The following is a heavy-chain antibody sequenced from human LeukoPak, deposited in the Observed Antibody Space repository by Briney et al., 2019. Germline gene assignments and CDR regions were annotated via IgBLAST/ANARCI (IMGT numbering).Heavy chain of an antibody. J-gene: IGHJ6*02. Sequence: GGSLRLSCAASGFTFNSYGMYWVRQAPGKGLEWVAFIRYDGSNKYYADSVKGRFTISRDNAKNSLYLQMNSLRAEDTAVYYCARDSPYYYYGMDVWGQGTTVTVSS. CDR3: ARDSPYYYYGMDV. V-gene: IGHV3-30*02. CDR2: IRYDGSNK. CDR1: GFTFNSYG.